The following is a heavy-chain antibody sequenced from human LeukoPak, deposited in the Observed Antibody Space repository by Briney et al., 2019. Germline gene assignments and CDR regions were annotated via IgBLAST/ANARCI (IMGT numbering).Heavy chain of an antibody. V-gene: IGHV3-48*04. CDR3: ARARAGDFDY. Sequence: GGSLRLSCAASGLSFSSYSMNWVRQAPGKGLEWVSYISDSSSTIYYADSVKGRFTISRDNARNSLFLQMNSLRAEDTAVYYCARARAGDFDYWGQGTLVTVSS. D-gene: IGHD6-13*01. CDR1: GLSFSSYS. CDR2: ISDSSSTI. J-gene: IGHJ4*02.